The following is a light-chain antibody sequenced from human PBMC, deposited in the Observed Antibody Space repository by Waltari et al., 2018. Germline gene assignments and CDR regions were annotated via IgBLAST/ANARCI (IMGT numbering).Light chain of an antibody. V-gene: IGKV3D-15*01. CDR2: DAS. Sequence: EIVMTQSPATLSVSPGERATLSCRAGQSVIINLAWYQQKPGQPPRLLISDASTRATGIPARFSGSGSGTEFTLTISSLQSEDFAVYYCQQYNKWPPAYTFGQGTKLEIK. J-gene: IGKJ2*01. CDR3: QQYNKWPPAYT. CDR1: QSVIIN.